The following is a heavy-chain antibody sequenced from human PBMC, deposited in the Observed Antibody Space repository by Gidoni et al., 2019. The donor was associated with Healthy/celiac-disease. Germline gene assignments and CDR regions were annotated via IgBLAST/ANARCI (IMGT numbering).Heavy chain of an antibody. CDR1: GGSISSGGYY. CDR2: IYYSGST. Sequence: QVQPQESGPGLVKPSQTLSLTCTVSGGSISSGGYYGRWIRQHPGKGLEWIGYIYYSGSTYYNPSLKSRVTISVDTSKNQFSLKLSSVTAADTAVYYCARDRGTYYYDSSGYPMDAFDIWGQGTMVTVSS. D-gene: IGHD3-22*01. CDR3: ARDRGTYYYDSSGYPMDAFDI. J-gene: IGHJ3*02. V-gene: IGHV4-31*03.